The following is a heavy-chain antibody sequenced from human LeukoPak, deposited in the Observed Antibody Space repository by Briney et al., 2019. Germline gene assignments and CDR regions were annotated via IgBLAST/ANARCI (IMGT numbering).Heavy chain of an antibody. J-gene: IGHJ6*03. CDR1: GFTFSNYG. V-gene: IGHV3-30*03. CDR2: ILYDGSNK. Sequence: PGRSLRLSCAASGFTFSNYGMHWVRQAPGKGLEWVAVILYDGSNKYYADSVKGRFTISRDNSKNTLYLQMNSLRAEDTAVYYCARAATMVRGVIYPYYYYYMDVWGKGTTVTVSS. D-gene: IGHD3-10*01. CDR3: ARAATMVRGVIYPYYYYYMDV.